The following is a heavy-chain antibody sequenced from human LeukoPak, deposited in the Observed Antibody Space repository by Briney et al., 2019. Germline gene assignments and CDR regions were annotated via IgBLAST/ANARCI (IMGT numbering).Heavy chain of an antibody. CDR2: ISYDGSNK. CDR3: AKDAMVRGVIIPFDY. V-gene: IGHV3-30*18. J-gene: IGHJ4*02. Sequence: PGGYLRRYCAASGFTFSSYGMEWDRQAPGKGLEGGAVISYDGSNKYYADYGKGRFTISRDNSKNTLYLQMNSLRAEDTAVYYCAKDAMVRGVIIPFDYWGQGTLVTVSS. CDR1: GFTFSSYG. D-gene: IGHD3-10*01.